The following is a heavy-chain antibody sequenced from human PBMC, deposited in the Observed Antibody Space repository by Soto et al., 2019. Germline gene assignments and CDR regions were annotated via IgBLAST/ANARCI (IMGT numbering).Heavy chain of an antibody. CDR2: IFPLTDIP. V-gene: IGHV1-69*02. CDR1: GGTFRHYP. CDR3: ARGPLVVLNYFES. J-gene: IGHJ4*02. Sequence: QVQLVQSGTEVKKPGSSVKVSCKASGGTFRHYPINWVRQAPGQGLEWMGSIFPLTDIPDYAQNFQARLTISADKSTSTDYIELSSLTSDDTAMYFCARGPLVVLNYFESWGQGTLVTVSS.